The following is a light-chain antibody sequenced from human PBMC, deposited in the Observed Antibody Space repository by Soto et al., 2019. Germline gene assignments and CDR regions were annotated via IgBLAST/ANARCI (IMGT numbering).Light chain of an antibody. V-gene: IGLV1-44*01. J-gene: IGLJ3*02. CDR3: AAWDASLNIWV. CDR2: SND. CDR1: SSNSGTTA. Sequence: QSVLTQPPSASGTPGQRVTISCSGTSSNSGTTAVNWYQQLPGTAPKGLIYSNDLRRSGVPDRFSASKSGTSASLAISGLQSEDEADYYCAAWDASLNIWVFGGGTKVTVL.